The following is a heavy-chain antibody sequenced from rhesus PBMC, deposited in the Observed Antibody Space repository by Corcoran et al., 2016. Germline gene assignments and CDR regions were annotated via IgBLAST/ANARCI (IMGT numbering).Heavy chain of an antibody. J-gene: IGHJ4*01. CDR1: GFTFSSSW. V-gene: IGHV3S42*01. CDR3: AKDGFDY. Sequence: EVQLVDSGGGLAKPGGSLRLSCAASGFTFSSSWMNWVRQPPGKGPEWISAINYGGDITYYADSVKGRFTISRDNSKNTLSLQMNSLRGEDTAVYYCAKDGFDYWGQGVLVTVSS. CDR2: INYGGDIT.